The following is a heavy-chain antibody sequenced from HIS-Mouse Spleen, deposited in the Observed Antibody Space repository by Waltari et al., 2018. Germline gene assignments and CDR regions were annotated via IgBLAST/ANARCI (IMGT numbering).Heavy chain of an antibody. V-gene: IGHV4-39*07. CDR3: AREIPYSSSWYDWYFDL. CDR1: GGSISSSSYY. J-gene: IGHJ2*01. D-gene: IGHD6-13*01. CDR2: ICYSGST. Sequence: QLQLQESGPGLVKPSETLSLTCPVSGGSISSSSYYWGWIRQPPGKGLEWIGSICYSGSTYYNPSLKSRVTISVDTSKNQFSLKLSSVTAADTAVYYCAREIPYSSSWYDWYFDLWGRGTLVTVSS.